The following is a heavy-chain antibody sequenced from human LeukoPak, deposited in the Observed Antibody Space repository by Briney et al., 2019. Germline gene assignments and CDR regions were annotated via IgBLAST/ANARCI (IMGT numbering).Heavy chain of an antibody. CDR3: ARDKAAGIAAAGNFDY. V-gene: IGHV4-4*07. CDR2: IYISGST. Sequence: SETLSLTCTVSGGSISSYYWSWIRQPAGKGLEWIGRIYISGSTNYNPSLKSRVTMSVDTSKNQFSLKLSSVTAADTAVYYCARDKAAGIAAAGNFDYWGQATLVTVHS. CDR1: GGSISSYY. D-gene: IGHD6-13*01. J-gene: IGHJ4*02.